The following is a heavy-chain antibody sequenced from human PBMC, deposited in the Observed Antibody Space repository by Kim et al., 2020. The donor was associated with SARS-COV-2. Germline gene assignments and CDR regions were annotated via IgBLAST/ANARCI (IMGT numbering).Heavy chain of an antibody. V-gene: IGHV1-69*04. Sequence: SVKVSCKASGGTFSSYAISWVRQAPGQGLEWMGRIIPILGIANNAQKFQGRVTITADKSTSTAYMELSSLRSEDTAVYYCARGAVVVTAILFDYWGQGTLVTVSS. J-gene: IGHJ4*02. CDR2: IIPILGIA. D-gene: IGHD2-21*02. CDR3: ARGAVVVTAILFDY. CDR1: GGTFSSYA.